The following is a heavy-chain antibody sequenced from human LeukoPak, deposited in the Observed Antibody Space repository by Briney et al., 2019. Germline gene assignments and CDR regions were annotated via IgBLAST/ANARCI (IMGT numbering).Heavy chain of an antibody. Sequence: PSETLSLTCTVSGDSISSTNYYWGWIRQPPGKGLEWIGSIYYSGSTYYNPSLESRVTISVDTSKNQFSLKLSSVTAADTAVYYCARRPNSVVRSYWHFDLWGHGTLVTVSS. J-gene: IGHJ2*01. CDR2: IYYSGST. D-gene: IGHD3-10*01. V-gene: IGHV4-39*01. CDR1: GDSISSTNYY. CDR3: ARRPNSVVRSYWHFDL.